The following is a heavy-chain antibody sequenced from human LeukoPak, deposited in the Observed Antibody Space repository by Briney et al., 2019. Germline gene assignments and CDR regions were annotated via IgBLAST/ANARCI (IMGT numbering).Heavy chain of an antibody. J-gene: IGHJ4*02. Sequence: PGGSLRLSREVSGFTISTNYMSWIRQAPGKGLEWVSILYSGGDIYYADSVKGRFTISRDNSRNTLYLQMNTLRVEDSAVYYCAKCRGVIFGSFDYWGQGTLVTVSS. D-gene: IGHD3-10*01. CDR1: GFTISTNY. CDR3: AKCRGVIFGSFDY. CDR2: LYSGGDI. V-gene: IGHV3-53*01.